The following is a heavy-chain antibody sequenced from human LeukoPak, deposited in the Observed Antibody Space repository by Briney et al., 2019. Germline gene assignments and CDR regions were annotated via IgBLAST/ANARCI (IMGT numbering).Heavy chain of an antibody. D-gene: IGHD3-22*01. Sequence: RSGGSLRLSCAASGFTFSGSVLLWVRQASGRGLERVGRIRGKADNDATAYAASVKGRFTISRDDSRNTAYLQMNILQTEDTAMYYCTTVSSGYYSYHLDYWGQGTLVTVSS. J-gene: IGHJ4*02. CDR1: GFTFSGSV. V-gene: IGHV3-73*01. CDR2: IRGKADNDAT. CDR3: TTVSSGYYSYHLDY.